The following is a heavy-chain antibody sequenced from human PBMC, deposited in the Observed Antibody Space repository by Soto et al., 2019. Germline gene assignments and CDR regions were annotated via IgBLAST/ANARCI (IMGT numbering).Heavy chain of an antibody. CDR1: GGTFSSYA. V-gene: IGHV1-69*13. D-gene: IGHD6-6*01. CDR2: IIPIFGTA. Sequence: KPPPASVKVSCKASGGTFSSYAISWVRQAPGQGLEWMGGIIPIFGTANYAQKFQGRVTITADESTSTAYMELSSLRSEDTAVYYCAREGYSSSSVNYYYYYGMDVWGQGTTVTVSS. J-gene: IGHJ6*02. CDR3: AREGYSSSSVNYYYYYGMDV.